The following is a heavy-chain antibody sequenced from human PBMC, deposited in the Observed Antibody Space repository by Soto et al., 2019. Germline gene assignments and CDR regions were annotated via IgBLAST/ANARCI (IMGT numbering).Heavy chain of an antibody. CDR1: GFTFSSYG. CDR3: AKVDDYVWGSYISCMDV. J-gene: IGHJ6*02. CDR2: ISYDGSNK. Sequence: GGSLRLSCAASGFTFSSYGMHWVRQAPGKGLEWVAVISYDGSNKYYADSVKGRFTISRDNSKNTLYLQMNSLRAKDTAVYYCAKVDDYVWGSYISCMDVWGQGTTVTVSS. V-gene: IGHV3-30*18. D-gene: IGHD3-16*01.